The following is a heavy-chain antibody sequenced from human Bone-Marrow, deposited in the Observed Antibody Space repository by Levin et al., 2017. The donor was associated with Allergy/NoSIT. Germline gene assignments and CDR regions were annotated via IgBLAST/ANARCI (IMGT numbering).Heavy chain of an antibody. CDR1: GFTFSSYW. D-gene: IGHD2-15*01. V-gene: IGHV3-74*01. CDR3: ARDIFASTKYCSGGSCYARRGFDP. Sequence: GGSLRLSCAASGFTFSSYWMHWVRQAPGKGLVWVSRINSDGSSTSYADSVKGRFTISRDNAKNTLYLQMNSLRAEDTAVYYCARDIFASTKYCSGGSCYARRGFDPWGQGTLVTVSS. J-gene: IGHJ5*02. CDR2: INSDGSST.